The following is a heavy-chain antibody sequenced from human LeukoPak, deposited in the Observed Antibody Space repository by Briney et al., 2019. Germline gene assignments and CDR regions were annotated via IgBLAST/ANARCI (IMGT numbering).Heavy chain of an antibody. CDR2: INSDGSST. V-gene: IGHV3-74*01. CDR3: ARKEGGNFDY. D-gene: IGHD3-16*01. CDR1: GFTFSRYW. Sequence: PGGSLRLTCTASGFTFSRYWMHWVRQPPGKGLVWVSRINSDGSSTSYADSVKGRFTISRDNPKNTLYLQMNSLRGEDTAVYYCARKEGGNFDYWGQGSLVTVSS. J-gene: IGHJ4*02.